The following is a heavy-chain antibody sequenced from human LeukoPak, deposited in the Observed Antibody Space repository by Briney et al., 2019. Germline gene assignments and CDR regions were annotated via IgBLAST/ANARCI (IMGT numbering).Heavy chain of an antibody. V-gene: IGHV4-38-2*02. CDR2: IFHSGT. J-gene: IGHJ4*02. CDR1: GYSISSGYY. Sequence: KPSETLSLTCTVSGYSISSGYYWGWIRQPPGKGLDWIGSIFHSGTYYNPSLKSRVTISIDTSKNQFSLKLTSVTAADTAVYYCARESTYGDYAYWGQGTLVTVSS. D-gene: IGHD4-17*01. CDR3: ARESTYGDYAY.